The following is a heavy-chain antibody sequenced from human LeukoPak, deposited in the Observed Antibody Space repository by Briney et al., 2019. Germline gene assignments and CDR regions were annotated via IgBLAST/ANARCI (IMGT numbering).Heavy chain of an antibody. CDR3: ARMGSIAAAGTPFDY. Sequence: GGSLRLSCAASGFTVSSNYMSWVRQAPGKGLEWVSVIYSGGSTYYADSVKGRFTISRDNSKNTLYLQMNSLRAEDTAVYYCARMGSIAAAGTPFDYWGQGTLVTVSS. J-gene: IGHJ4*02. CDR1: GFTVSSNY. CDR2: IYSGGST. D-gene: IGHD6-13*01. V-gene: IGHV3-53*01.